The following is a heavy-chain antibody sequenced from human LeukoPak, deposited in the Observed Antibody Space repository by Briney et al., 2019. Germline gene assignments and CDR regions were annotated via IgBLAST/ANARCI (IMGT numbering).Heavy chain of an antibody. CDR3: ARHSRTYYDILTGPYGGYFDY. CDR1: GGSISSSSYY. D-gene: IGHD3-9*01. J-gene: IGHJ4*02. V-gene: IGHV4-39*01. Sequence: SETLSLTCTVSGGSISSSSYYWSWIRQPPGKGLEWIGEVNHSGSTNYNPSLKSRVTISVDTSKNQFSLKLSSVTAADTAVYYCARHSRTYYDILTGPYGGYFDYWGQRTLVTVSS. CDR2: VNHSGST.